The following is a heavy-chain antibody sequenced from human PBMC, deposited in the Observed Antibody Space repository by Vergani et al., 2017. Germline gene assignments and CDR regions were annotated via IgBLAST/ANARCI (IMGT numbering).Heavy chain of an antibody. Sequence: QVQLVQSGAEVKKPGSSVKVSCKASGGTFSSYAISWVRQAPGQGLEWMGGIIPIFGTANYAQKFQGRVTITSYESTSTAYMELSSLISEDTAVYYCATYIAAAGTPPDDYYYYGMDVWGQGTTVTVSS. D-gene: IGHD6-13*01. CDR1: GGTFSSYA. J-gene: IGHJ6*02. V-gene: IGHV1-69*01. CDR2: IIPIFGTA. CDR3: ATYIAAAGTPPDDYYYYGMDV.